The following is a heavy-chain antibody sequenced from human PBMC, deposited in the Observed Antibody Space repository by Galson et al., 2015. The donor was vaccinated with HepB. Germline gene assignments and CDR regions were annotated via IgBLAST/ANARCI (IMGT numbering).Heavy chain of an antibody. J-gene: IGHJ6*02. CDR1: GYTFTSYA. D-gene: IGHD6-13*01. CDR2: INAGNGNT. Sequence: SVKVSCKASGYTFTSYAMHWVRQAPGQRLEWMGWINAGNGNTKYSQKFQGRVTITRDTSASTAYMELSSLRSEDTAVYYCARDSFAEQQLVTIDTYYYGMDVWGQGTTVTVSS. CDR3: ARDSFAEQQLVTIDTYYYGMDV. V-gene: IGHV1-3*01.